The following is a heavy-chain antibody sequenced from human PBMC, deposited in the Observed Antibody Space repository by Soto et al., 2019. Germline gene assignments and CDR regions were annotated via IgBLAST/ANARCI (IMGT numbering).Heavy chain of an antibody. CDR2: IYYSGST. D-gene: IGHD2-15*01. CDR3: WGCCFRYCRGGNCYQTGHSFCF. V-gene: IGHV4-59*08. J-gene: IGHJ3*01. Sequence: SETLSLTCTVSGGSMTGYYWSWIRQPPGKGLEWIGYIYYSGSTNYNPSLKSRVTISVDTSKNQFSLKLSSVTAADTAVYYFWGCCFRYCRGGNCYQTGHSFCFWGQGQMVPV. CDR1: GGSMTGYY.